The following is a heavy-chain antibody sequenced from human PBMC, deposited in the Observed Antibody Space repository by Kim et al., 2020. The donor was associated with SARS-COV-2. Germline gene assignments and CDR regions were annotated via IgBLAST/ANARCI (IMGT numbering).Heavy chain of an antibody. J-gene: IGHJ4*02. Sequence: DSDTKYTPSFQGQVTISVDKSTSTAYLQWSSLKASDTAMYYCARPHSLFSWGQGTLVTVSS. D-gene: IGHD2-21*01. V-gene: IGHV5-51*01. CDR3: ARPHSLFS. CDR2: DSDT.